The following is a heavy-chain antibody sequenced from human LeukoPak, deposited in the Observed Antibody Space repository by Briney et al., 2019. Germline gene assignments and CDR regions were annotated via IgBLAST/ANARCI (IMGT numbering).Heavy chain of an antibody. CDR3: ARVRWLQLGHFDY. Sequence: PSETLSLTCTVSGGSINSNNYYWGWIRQPPGKGLEWIASMSYSGSTYYNPSLKSRVTISVDTSRNQFSLKLSSVTAADTAVYYCARVRWLQLGHFDYWGQGSLVTVSS. CDR2: MSYSGST. CDR1: GGSINSNNYY. D-gene: IGHD5-24*01. J-gene: IGHJ4*02. V-gene: IGHV4-39*07.